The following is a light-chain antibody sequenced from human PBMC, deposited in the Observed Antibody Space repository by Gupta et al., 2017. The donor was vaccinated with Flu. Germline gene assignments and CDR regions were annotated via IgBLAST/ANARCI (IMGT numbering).Light chain of an antibody. V-gene: IGLV10-54*04. CDR3: SAWDSILRAWV. J-gene: IGLJ3*02. CDR2: RNN. Sequence: AGLTQPPSVSKGLRQTATLPCTGDSNNVGNEGAAWLQQHQGHPPKLLSYRNNNRPSGISERFSASRSGDTASLTITGLHPEDEADYYCSAWDSILRAWVFGGGTKLTVL. CDR1: SNNVGNEG.